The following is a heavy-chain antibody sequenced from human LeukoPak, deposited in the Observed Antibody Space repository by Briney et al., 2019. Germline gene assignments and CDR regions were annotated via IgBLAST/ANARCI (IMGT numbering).Heavy chain of an antibody. Sequence: SETLSLTCTVSGGSISNSSYYWGWIRQPPGKGLEWIGSIYYSGSTYYNPSPKSRVTISVDTSKNQFSLKLSSVTAADTAVYYCARAESLTARPYYYYYMDVWGKGTTVTVSS. CDR2: IYYSGST. D-gene: IGHD6-6*01. J-gene: IGHJ6*03. CDR1: GGSISNSSYY. V-gene: IGHV4-39*01. CDR3: ARAESLTARPYYYYYMDV.